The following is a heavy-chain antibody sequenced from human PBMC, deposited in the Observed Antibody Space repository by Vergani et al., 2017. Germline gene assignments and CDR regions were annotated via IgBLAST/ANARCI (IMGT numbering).Heavy chain of an antibody. CDR3: ARGNYDSSGYHVDY. V-gene: IGHV4-59*08. D-gene: IGHD3-22*01. CDR1: GGSISSYY. J-gene: IGHJ4*02. CDR2: IYYSGST. Sequence: QVQLQESGPGLVKPSETLSLTCTVSGGSISSYYWSWIRQPPGKGLEWIGYIYYSGSTYYNPSLKSRVTISVDTSKNQFSLKLSSVTAADTAVYYCARGNYDSSGYHVDYWGQGTLVTVSS.